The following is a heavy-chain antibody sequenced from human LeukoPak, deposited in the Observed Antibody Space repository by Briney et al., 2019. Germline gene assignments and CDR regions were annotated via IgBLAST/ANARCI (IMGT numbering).Heavy chain of an antibody. J-gene: IGHJ4*02. CDR2: IIPILDEP. CDR1: GGTFSSYT. CDR3: ARKGGLGTYGIFDY. V-gene: IGHV1-69*02. Sequence: SVKVSCKASGGTFSSYTISWVRQAPGQGLEWMGRIIPILDEPDYAQKFQGRVTITADMSTSTAYMELSSLRSEDTAVYYCARKGGLGTYGIFDYWGQGTLVTVSS. D-gene: IGHD3-10*01.